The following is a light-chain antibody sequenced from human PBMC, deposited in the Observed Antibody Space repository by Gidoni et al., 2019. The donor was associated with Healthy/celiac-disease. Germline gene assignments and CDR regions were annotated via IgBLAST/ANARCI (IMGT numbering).Light chain of an antibody. Sequence: GERATLSCRASQSVSSYLAWYQQKPGQAPRLLIYDASNRATGIPARFSGSGSGTDFTLTISSLEPEDFAVYYCQQRSNWPPLFTFGPGTKVDIK. CDR1: QSVSSY. CDR3: QQRSNWPPLFT. V-gene: IGKV3-11*01. CDR2: DAS. J-gene: IGKJ3*01.